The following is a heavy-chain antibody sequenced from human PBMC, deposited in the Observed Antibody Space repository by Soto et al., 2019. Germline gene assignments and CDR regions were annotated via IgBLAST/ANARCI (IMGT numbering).Heavy chain of an antibody. J-gene: IGHJ6*02. Sequence: GESLKSSGEGSGDSVTSYWSGWVRQMGGKGLEGMGIIYPGDSDTRYSPSFQGQVTISADKSISTAYLQWSSLKASDTAMYYCARSSSSSSSDGMGVWGQGTTVPVSS. D-gene: IGHD6-6*01. CDR3: ARSSSSSSSDGMGV. CDR1: GDSVTSYW. CDR2: IYPGDSDT. V-gene: IGHV5-51*01.